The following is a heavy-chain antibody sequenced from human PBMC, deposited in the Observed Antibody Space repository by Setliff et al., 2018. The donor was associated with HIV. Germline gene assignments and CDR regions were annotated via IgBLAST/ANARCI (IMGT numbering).Heavy chain of an antibody. CDR2: IWYEGSNK. CDR1: GFSFSNYG. V-gene: IGHV3-33*01. CDR3: ARDFYSSTSGAVPD. Sequence: PGGSLRLSCAASGFSFSNYGMHWVRQAPGRGLEWVSIIWYEGSNKFYADSVKGRFTISRDNSKNTLYLQMNNLRVEDTAVYYCARDFYSSTSGAVPDWGQGTAVTVSS. J-gene: IGHJ6*02. D-gene: IGHD6-6*01.